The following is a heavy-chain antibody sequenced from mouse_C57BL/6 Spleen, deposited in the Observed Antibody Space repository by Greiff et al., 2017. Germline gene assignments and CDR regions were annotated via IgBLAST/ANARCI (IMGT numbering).Heavy chain of an antibody. J-gene: IGHJ2*01. D-gene: IGHD2-4*01. V-gene: IGHV1-76*01. Sequence: VQLQESGAELVRPGASVKLSCKASGYTFTDYYINWVKQRPGQGLEWIARIYPGSGNTYYNEKFKGKATLTAEKSSSTAYMQLSSLTSEDSAVYFCAREGLRRGGFDYWGQGTTLTVSS. CDR3: AREGLRRGGFDY. CDR2: IYPGSGNT. CDR1: GYTFTDYY.